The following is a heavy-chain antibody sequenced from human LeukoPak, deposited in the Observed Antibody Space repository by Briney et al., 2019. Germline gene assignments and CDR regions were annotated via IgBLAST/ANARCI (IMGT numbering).Heavy chain of an antibody. Sequence: ETLSLTCTVSGGSISSSSYYWGWIRQPPGKGLEWVSAISGSGGSTYYADSVKGRFTISRDNSKNTLYLQMNSLRAEDTAVYYCAKDYGIIDYWGQGTLVTVSS. J-gene: IGHJ4*02. CDR1: GGSISSSSYY. V-gene: IGHV3-23*01. CDR3: AKDYGIIDY. D-gene: IGHD3-9*01. CDR2: ISGSGGST.